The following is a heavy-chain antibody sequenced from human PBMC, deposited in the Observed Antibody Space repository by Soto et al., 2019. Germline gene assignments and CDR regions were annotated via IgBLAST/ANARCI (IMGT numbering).Heavy chain of an antibody. V-gene: IGHV1-3*04. Sequence: QVLLVQSGAEVKKPGASVKVSCKASGYTFISYEIQWVRQAPGQRLEWVGWINTANGNTAYAENFLGRATITSDTAASTVYLELRSLTSDDTAVYYCARETPESADDYWGQGTLVTVSS. D-gene: IGHD2-2*01. CDR3: ARETPESADDY. J-gene: IGHJ4*02. CDR2: INTANGNT. CDR1: GYTFISYE.